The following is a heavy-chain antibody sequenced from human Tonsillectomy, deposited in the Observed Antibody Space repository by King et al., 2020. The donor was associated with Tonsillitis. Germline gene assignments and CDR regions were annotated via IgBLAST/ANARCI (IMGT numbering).Heavy chain of an antibody. J-gene: IGHJ4*02. Sequence: EVQLVQSGGGLVQPGGSLKLSCAASGFTFSGSAMHWVRQASGKGLEWVGRIRSKAHSYATAYAASVKGGFTISRDDSKNTAELQMNSLKTEDTAGYDCTTNGRGYSSGWAFDYWGQGHLVTVSS. V-gene: IGHV3-73*01. D-gene: IGHD6-19*01. CDR2: IRSKAHSYAT. CDR3: TTNGRGYSSGWAFDY. CDR1: GFTFSGSA.